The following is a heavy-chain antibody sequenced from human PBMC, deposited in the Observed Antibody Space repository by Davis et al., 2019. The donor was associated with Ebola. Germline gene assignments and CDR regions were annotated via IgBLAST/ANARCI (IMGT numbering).Heavy chain of an antibody. J-gene: IGHJ4*02. V-gene: IGHV3-21*01. Sequence: GESLKISCAASGFTFNNYSMNWVRQAPGKGLEWVSSISSAGSYIFYADSVRGRFTISRDNAKKSLYLQMNRLRAEDTAVYYCARDPGSSSFDYWGQGSLVTVSS. CDR2: ISSAGSYI. D-gene: IGHD6-6*01. CDR1: GFTFNNYS. CDR3: ARDPGSSSFDY.